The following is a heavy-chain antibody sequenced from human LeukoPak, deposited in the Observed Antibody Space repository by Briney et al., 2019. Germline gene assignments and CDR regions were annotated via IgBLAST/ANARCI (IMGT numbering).Heavy chain of an antibody. CDR1: GYTFSNYG. Sequence: ASVKVSCKASGYTFSNYGICWVRQAPGQGLEWMGWISAYNGYTNYAQKLQGRVTMTTDTSTSTAYMELRSLRSDDTAVYYCARIASTYYYGSGSYYDLRYWGQGTLVTVSS. V-gene: IGHV1-18*01. D-gene: IGHD3-10*01. CDR2: ISAYNGYT. CDR3: ARIASTYYYGSGSYYDLRY. J-gene: IGHJ4*02.